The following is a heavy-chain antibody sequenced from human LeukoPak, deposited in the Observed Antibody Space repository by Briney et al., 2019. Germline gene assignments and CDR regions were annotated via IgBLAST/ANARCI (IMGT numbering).Heavy chain of an antibody. Sequence: GGSLRLSCAASGFTFSSYGMHWVRQAPGKGLEWVAVISYDGSNKYYADSVKGRFTISRDNSKNTLYLQMNSLRAEDTAVYYCARGEDIVVVPAAPWDAFDIWGQGTMVTVSS. CDR3: ARGEDIVVVPAAPWDAFDI. CDR1: GFTFSSYG. J-gene: IGHJ3*02. CDR2: ISYDGSNK. V-gene: IGHV3-30*03. D-gene: IGHD2-2*01.